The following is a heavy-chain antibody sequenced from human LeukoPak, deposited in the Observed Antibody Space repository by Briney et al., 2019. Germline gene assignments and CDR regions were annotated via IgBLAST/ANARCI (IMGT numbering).Heavy chain of an antibody. J-gene: IGHJ4*02. CDR2: IYHSGSI. CDR1: GGSISSGGYS. V-gene: IGHV4-30-2*01. Sequence: SQTLSLTCAVSGGSISSGGYSWSWIRQPPGKGLEWIGYIYHSGSIYYNPSLKSRATISVDRSKNQFSLKLSSVTAADTAVYYCARGRATLDYWGQGTLVTVSS. CDR3: ARGRATLDY.